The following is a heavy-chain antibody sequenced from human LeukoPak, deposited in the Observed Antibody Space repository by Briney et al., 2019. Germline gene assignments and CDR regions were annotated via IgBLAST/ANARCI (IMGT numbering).Heavy chain of an antibody. CDR2: ISDSGGST. Sequence: GGSLRLSCAASGFTFSGYAMSWIRQAPGKGLEWVSAISDSGGSTYYADSVKGRFTISRDNSKNTLYLQMNSLRAEDTAVYYCAKGSSSWGLFEYWGQGTLVTVSS. J-gene: IGHJ4*02. V-gene: IGHV3-23*01. CDR1: GFTFSGYA. CDR3: AKGSSSWGLFEY. D-gene: IGHD6-13*01.